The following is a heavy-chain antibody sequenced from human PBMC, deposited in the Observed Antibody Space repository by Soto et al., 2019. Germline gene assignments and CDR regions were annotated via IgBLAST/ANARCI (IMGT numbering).Heavy chain of an antibody. CDR1: GGSISSSSYY. V-gene: IGHV4-39*07. CDR2: IYYSGST. Sequence: PSETLSLTCTVSGGSISSSSYYWGWIRQPPGKGLEWIGCIYYSGSTYYNPSLKSRVTISVDTSKNQFSLKLSSVTAADTAVYYCARDLHGYYYYMDVWGKGTTVTVSS. CDR3: ARDLHGYYYYMDV. J-gene: IGHJ6*03. D-gene: IGHD4-4*01.